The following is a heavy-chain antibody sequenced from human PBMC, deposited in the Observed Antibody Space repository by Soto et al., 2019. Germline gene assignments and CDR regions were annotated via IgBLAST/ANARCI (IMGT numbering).Heavy chain of an antibody. V-gene: IGHV4-39*01. Sequence: SETLSLTCSLSGGSINSSDHFWGWIRQTPGKGLEWIGSVYYTETTYYNPSLKSPVTISVETSRNTFSLKVNSVTAADTGIYYCARQRVLSTNMFITSFDPWGQGTLVTVSS. CDR1: GGSINSSDHF. CDR3: ARQRVLSTNMFITSFDP. CDR2: VYYTETT. D-gene: IGHD3-10*02. J-gene: IGHJ5*02.